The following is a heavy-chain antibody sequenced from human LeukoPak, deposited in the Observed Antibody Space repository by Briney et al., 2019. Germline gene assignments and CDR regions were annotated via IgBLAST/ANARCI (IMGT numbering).Heavy chain of an antibody. D-gene: IGHD1-26*01. V-gene: IGHV3-48*04. CDR1: GFTFSSYS. CDR2: ITSSASTI. J-gene: IGHJ4*02. CDR3: ARKVLSGSRYLDY. Sequence: PGGSLRLSCAASGFTFSSYSMNWVRQAPGKGLEWVSYITSSASTIYYAESVKGRFTISRDNAKNSLFLQMNSLRAEDTAVYYCARKVLSGSRYLDYWGQGALVTVSS.